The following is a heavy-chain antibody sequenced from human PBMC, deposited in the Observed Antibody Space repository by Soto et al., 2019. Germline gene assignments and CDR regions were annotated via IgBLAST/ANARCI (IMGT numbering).Heavy chain of an antibody. J-gene: IGHJ6*02. CDR3: ARAGVVVVAATQGYYYYGMDV. Sequence: SVKVSCKASGGTFSSYAISWVRQAPGQGLEWMGGIIPIFGTANYAQKFQGRVTITADESTSTAYMELSSLRSEDTAVYYCARAGVVVVAATQGYYYYGMDVWGQGTTVTVSS. CDR1: GGTFSSYA. CDR2: IIPIFGTA. D-gene: IGHD2-15*01. V-gene: IGHV1-69*13.